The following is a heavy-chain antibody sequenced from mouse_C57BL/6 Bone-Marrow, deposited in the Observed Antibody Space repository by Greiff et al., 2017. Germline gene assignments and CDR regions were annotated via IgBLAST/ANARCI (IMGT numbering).Heavy chain of an antibody. CDR2: IDPETGGT. CDR3: VWVRRDWYFDD. V-gene: IGHV1-15*01. Sequence: QVQLKESGAELVRPGASVTLSCKASGYTFTDYEMHWVKQTPVHGLEWIGAIDPETGGTAYNQKFKGKAILTADKTSSTAYMELRSLTSEDSAVYYCVWVRRDWYFDDWGTGTTVTVSA. D-gene: IGHD2-14*01. CDR1: GYTFTDYE. J-gene: IGHJ1*03.